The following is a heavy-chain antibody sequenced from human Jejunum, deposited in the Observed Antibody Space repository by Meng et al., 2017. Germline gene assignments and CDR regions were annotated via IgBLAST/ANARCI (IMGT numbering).Heavy chain of an antibody. CDR3: ARHGPMVGATIDY. Sequence: GGSLRLSCAASGFSFSGSWMPWVRHVPGKGLVWVSRINPDGSTITYADSVKGRFTISRDNAKNTLYLQMNSQRAEDTALYYCARHGPMVGATIDYWGQGTLVTVSS. J-gene: IGHJ4*02. CDR1: GFSFSGSW. D-gene: IGHD1-26*01. CDR2: INPDGSTI. V-gene: IGHV3-74*01.